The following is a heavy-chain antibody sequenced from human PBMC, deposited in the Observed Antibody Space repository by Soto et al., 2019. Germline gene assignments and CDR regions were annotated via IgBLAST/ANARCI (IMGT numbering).Heavy chain of an antibody. CDR2: VDPRSGDR. D-gene: IGHD2-8*02. J-gene: IGHJ4*02. Sequence: QVQLVQSGAELKKPGASVRFSCKPSGYTFTDLYIHWVRQAPGQGLEWRGWVDPRSGDRRNTQKFQGRVTMSRDTSTSTVYMELTSLTSDDTAVYYCARDNSGPLAYWGQGTLVTVSS. CDR1: GYTFTDLY. CDR3: ARDNSGPLAY. V-gene: IGHV1-2*02.